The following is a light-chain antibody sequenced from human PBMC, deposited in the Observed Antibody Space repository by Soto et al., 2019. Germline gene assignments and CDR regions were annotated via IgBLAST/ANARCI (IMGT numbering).Light chain of an antibody. Sequence: DIQMTQSPSTLSASVGDRVTITCRASQSISSWLAWYQQKPGKAPKLLIYDASSLESGVPSRFSGSGSGTEFTLTISSLQPDDFATYYCQQYNSYSLWTVGQGTKVDSK. CDR2: DAS. CDR1: QSISSW. J-gene: IGKJ1*01. V-gene: IGKV1-5*01. CDR3: QQYNSYSLWT.